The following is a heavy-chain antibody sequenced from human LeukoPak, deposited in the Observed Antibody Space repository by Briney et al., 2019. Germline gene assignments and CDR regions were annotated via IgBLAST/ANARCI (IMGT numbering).Heavy chain of an antibody. V-gene: IGHV1-69*05. Sequence: SVKVSCRASGGTFSNYAITWVRQAPGQGLEWMGRIIPIFGTANYAQKFQGRVTITTDESTSTAYMELSSLRSEDTAVYYCAVLRGKYYYEGLDYWGQGTLVTVSS. CDR3: AVLRGKYYYEGLDY. J-gene: IGHJ4*02. CDR2: IIPIFGTA. D-gene: IGHD3-22*01. CDR1: GGTFSNYA.